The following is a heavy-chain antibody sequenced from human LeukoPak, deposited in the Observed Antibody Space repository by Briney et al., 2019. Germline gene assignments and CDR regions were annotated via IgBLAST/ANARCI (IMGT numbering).Heavy chain of an antibody. Sequence: GGSLRLSCAASGFTFSSYSMNWVRQAPGKGLEWVSSISSSSYIYYADSVKGRFTISRDNAKNSLYLQMNSLRAEDTAVYYCARGGALGITMIVVWGQGTLVTVSS. CDR2: ISSSSYI. CDR3: ARGGALGITMIVV. J-gene: IGHJ4*02. V-gene: IGHV3-21*01. D-gene: IGHD3-22*01. CDR1: GFTFSSYS.